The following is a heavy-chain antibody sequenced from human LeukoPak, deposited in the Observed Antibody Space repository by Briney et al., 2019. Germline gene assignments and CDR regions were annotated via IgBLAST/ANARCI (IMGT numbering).Heavy chain of an antibody. CDR1: GYSFTSYW. V-gene: IGHV5-51*01. Sequence: GESLKISCKGSGYSFTSYWIGWVRQMPGKGLEWIGITYPSDSNTRYSPSFQGQFTISADKSISTANLQGSSLKASDTAMYYWAGLNYYNIGGYSKGYFDSWGHEPLSPSPQ. CDR3: AGLNYYNIGGYSKGYFDS. D-gene: IGHD3-22*01. J-gene: IGHJ4*01. CDR2: TYPSDSNT.